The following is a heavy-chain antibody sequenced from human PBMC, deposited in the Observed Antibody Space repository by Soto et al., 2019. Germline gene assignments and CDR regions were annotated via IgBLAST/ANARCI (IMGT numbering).Heavy chain of an antibody. CDR3: ARQPLRFLEPYYMDV. CDR1: GYSFTSYW. CDR2: IYPGDSDT. Sequence: GESLKISCKGSGYSFTSYWIGWVRQMPGKGLEWMGIIYPGDSDTRYSPSFQGQVTISADKSISTAYLQWSSLKASDTAMYYCARQPLRFLEPYYMDVWGKGTTVTVSS. V-gene: IGHV5-51*01. D-gene: IGHD3-3*01. J-gene: IGHJ6*03.